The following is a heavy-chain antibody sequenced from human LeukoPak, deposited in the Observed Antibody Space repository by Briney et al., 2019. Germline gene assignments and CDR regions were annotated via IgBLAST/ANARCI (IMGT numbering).Heavy chain of an antibody. CDR1: SYSISSNNW. Sequence: ETLSPTCAVSSYSISSNNWWGWIRQPPGKGLEWIGRIYTSGSTNYNPSLKSRVTMSAGTSKNQFSLKLISVTAADTAVYYCATSSEGGYSYGSDIDYWGQGTLVTVSS. D-gene: IGHD5-18*01. V-gene: IGHV4-28*01. CDR2: IYTSGST. CDR3: ATSSEGGYSYGSDIDY. J-gene: IGHJ4*02.